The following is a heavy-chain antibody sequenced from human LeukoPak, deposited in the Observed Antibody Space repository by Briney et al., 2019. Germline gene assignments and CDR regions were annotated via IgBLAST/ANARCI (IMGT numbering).Heavy chain of an antibody. Sequence: GMSLRLSCAAAGFTFWNYAMHWVRQAPGKGLEWVAVISYDGSHKYHVDSVKGRFTISRDNSKNTLYLQMDSLRPEDTAVYYCAREEYGEYYFDFWGQGILVTVSS. J-gene: IGHJ4*02. CDR3: AREEYGEYYFDF. D-gene: IGHD4-17*01. V-gene: IGHV3-30-3*01. CDR2: ISYDGSHK. CDR1: GFTFWNYA.